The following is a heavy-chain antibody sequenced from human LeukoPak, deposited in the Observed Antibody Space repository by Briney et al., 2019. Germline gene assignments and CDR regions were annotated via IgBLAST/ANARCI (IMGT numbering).Heavy chain of an antibody. Sequence: SETLSLTCAVYGESFSGYYWSWIRQPPGKGLEWIGEINHSGSTNYNPSLKSRLTISVDTSKNQFSLKLSSVTAADTAVYYCARGYPPVLNWFDPWGQGTLVTVSS. D-gene: IGHD5/OR15-5a*01. V-gene: IGHV4-34*01. CDR1: GESFSGYY. J-gene: IGHJ5*02. CDR2: INHSGST. CDR3: ARGYPPVLNWFDP.